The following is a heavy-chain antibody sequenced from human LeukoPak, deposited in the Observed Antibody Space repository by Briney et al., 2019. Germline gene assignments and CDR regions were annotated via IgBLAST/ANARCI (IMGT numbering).Heavy chain of an antibody. D-gene: IGHD6-19*01. CDR3: ASPAPGIAVAGGDFDY. V-gene: IGHV4-39*01. Sequence: SETLSLTCTVSGGSISSSSYYWGWIRQPPGKGLEWIGSIYYSGSTYYNPSLKSRVTISVDTSKNQFSLKLSSVTAADTAVYYCASPAPGIAVAGGDFDYWGQGTLVTVSS. J-gene: IGHJ4*02. CDR2: IYYSGST. CDR1: GGSISSSSYY.